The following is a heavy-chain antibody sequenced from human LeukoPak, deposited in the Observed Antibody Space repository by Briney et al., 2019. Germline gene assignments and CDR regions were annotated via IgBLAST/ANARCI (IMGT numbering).Heavy chain of an antibody. Sequence: GGSLRLSCAASGFTFSSYWMNWARQAPGKGLEWVASINHNGNENYYVDSVKGRFTNSRDNAKNSLYLQMSNLRAEDTAVYFCAREVTHHVYYGMDVWGQGTTVTVSS. CDR3: AREVTHHVYYGMDV. CDR1: GFTFSSYW. J-gene: IGHJ6*02. D-gene: IGHD4-11*01. CDR2: INHNGNEN. V-gene: IGHV3-7*03.